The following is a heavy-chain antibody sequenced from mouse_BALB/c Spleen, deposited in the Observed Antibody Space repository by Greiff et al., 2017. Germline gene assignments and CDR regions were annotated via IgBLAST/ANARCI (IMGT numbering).Heavy chain of an antibody. D-gene: IGHD2-14*01. J-gene: IGHJ4*01. CDR3: AREGYGGAMDY. CDR2: ISTYYGDA. V-gene: IGHV1S137*01. Sequence: VKLVESGAELVRPGVSVKISCKGSGYTFTDYAMHWVKQSHAKSLEWIGVISTYYGDASYNQKFKGKATMTVDKSSSTAYMELARLTSEDSAIYYCAREGYGGAMDYWGQGTSVTVSS. CDR1: GYTFTDYA.